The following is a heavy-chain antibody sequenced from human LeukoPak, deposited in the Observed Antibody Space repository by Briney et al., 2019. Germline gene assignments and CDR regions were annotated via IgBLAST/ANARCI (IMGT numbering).Heavy chain of an antibody. CDR2: ISSSGSTI. CDR1: GFTFSSYE. J-gene: IGHJ4*02. D-gene: IGHD3-9*01. Sequence: GGSLRLSCAASGFTFSSYEMNWVRQAPGKGLEWVSYISSSGSTIYYADSVKGRFTISRDNAKDSLYLQMNSLRAEDTAVYYCASLVFYDILTGPDCWGQGTLVTVSS. V-gene: IGHV3-48*03. CDR3: ASLVFYDILTGPDC.